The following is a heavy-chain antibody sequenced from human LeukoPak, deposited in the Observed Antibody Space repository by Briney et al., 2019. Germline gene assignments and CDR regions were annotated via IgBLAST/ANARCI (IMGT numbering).Heavy chain of an antibody. Sequence: GESLKISCKGAGYTLTSYWIGWVRQMPGEGLEWMGIIYPDDSDTRYSPSFQGQVSISADKSISTAYLQWSSLKAWDTAMYYCARTGTTPYDAFDIWGHGTLVTVSS. CDR3: ARTGTTPYDAFDI. CDR2: IYPDDSDT. D-gene: IGHD4-17*01. V-gene: IGHV5-51*01. J-gene: IGHJ3*02. CDR1: GYTLTSYW.